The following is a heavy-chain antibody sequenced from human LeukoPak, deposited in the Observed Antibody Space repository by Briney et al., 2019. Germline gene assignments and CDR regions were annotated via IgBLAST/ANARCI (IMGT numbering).Heavy chain of an antibody. CDR1: GFSFSGSW. Sequence: PGGSLRLPCAASGFSFSGSWMSWVRQAPGKGLEWVAVISYDGSNKYYADSVEGRFTISRDNSKNTLYLQMNSLRAEDTAVYYRAPSGSYRYYFDYWGQGTLVTVSS. CDR2: ISYDGSNK. J-gene: IGHJ4*02. D-gene: IGHD1-26*01. CDR3: APSGSYRYYFDY. V-gene: IGHV3-30-3*01.